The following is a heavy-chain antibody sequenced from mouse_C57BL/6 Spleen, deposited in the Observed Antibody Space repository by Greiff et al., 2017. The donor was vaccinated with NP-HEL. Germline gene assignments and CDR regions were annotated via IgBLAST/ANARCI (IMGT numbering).Heavy chain of an antibody. J-gene: IGHJ4*01. D-gene: IGHD2-1*01. CDR2: IYPGDGDT. CDR1: GYAFSSSW. Sequence: QVQLQQSGPELVKPGASVKISCKASGYAFSSSWMNWVKQRPGKGLEWIGRIYPGDGDTNYNGKFKGKATLTADKSSSTAYMQLSSLTSEDSAVYFCARPSTINYAMDYWGQGTSVTVSS. V-gene: IGHV1-82*01. CDR3: ARPSTINYAMDY.